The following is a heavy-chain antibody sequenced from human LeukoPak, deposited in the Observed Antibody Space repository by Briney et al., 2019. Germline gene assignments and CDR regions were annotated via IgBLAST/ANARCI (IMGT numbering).Heavy chain of an antibody. Sequence: SETLSLTCTVSGGSISSYYWSWIRQPPGKGLEWIGYGFHSGSTNYNPSLKSRVTISVDTSKNQFSLKLSSVTAADTAVYYCARDGGVEMATIVDAFDIWGQGTMVTVSS. V-gene: IGHV4-59*12. J-gene: IGHJ3*02. CDR1: GGSISSYY. CDR3: ARDGGVEMATIVDAFDI. D-gene: IGHD5-24*01. CDR2: GFHSGST.